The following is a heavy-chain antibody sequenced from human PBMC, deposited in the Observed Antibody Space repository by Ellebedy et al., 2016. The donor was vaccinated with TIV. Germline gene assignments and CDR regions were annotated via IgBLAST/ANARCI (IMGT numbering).Heavy chain of an antibody. CDR1: SGSFSGYF. J-gene: IGHJ5*02. V-gene: IGHV4-34*01. CDR2: VTHSGGT. Sequence: SETLSLXXAVYSGSFSGYFWTWIRQSPGNGLEWIGEVTHSGGTNYNPSLQSRVIISLDTSKGQFSLQLSSVTAADTAVYYCARGIPQAWELLATWGQGTLVTVSS. D-gene: IGHD1-26*01. CDR3: ARGIPQAWELLAT.